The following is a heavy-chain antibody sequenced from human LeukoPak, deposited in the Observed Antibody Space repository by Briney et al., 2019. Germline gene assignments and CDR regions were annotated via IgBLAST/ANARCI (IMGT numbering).Heavy chain of an antibody. V-gene: IGHV3-9*01. CDR1: GFTFGDYA. CDR3: AKDLSSAITSALVLDV. CDR2: ITWNRDNI. Sequence: GGSLRLSCAASGFTFGDYAMHWVRHTPGKGLEWVAGITWNRDNIGYGDSVKGRFTISRDNVKNVLYLQMNSLRPEDTALYYCAKDLSSAITSALVLDVWGQGTTV. D-gene: IGHD3-22*01. J-gene: IGHJ6*02.